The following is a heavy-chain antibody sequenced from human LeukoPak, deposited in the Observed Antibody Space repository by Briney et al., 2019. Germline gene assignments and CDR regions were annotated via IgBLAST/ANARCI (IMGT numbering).Heavy chain of an antibody. D-gene: IGHD3-22*01. V-gene: IGHV3-9*01. CDR3: AKDTNPYYYDSSGYFAY. J-gene: IGHJ4*02. CDR2: ISWNSGSI. Sequence: PGRSLRLSCAASVFTFDDYAMHWVRQAPGKGLEWVSGISWNSGSIGYADSVKGRFTISRDNAKNSLYLQMNSLRAEDTALYYCAKDTNPYYYDSSGYFAYWGQGTLVTVSS. CDR1: VFTFDDYA.